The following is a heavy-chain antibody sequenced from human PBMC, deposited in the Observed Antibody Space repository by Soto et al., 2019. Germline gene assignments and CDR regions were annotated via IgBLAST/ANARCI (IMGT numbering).Heavy chain of an antibody. CDR3: ARRDIVLLVLDN. CDR1: GGSISSSSDY. J-gene: IGHJ4*02. CDR2: IYYSGST. Sequence: QLQLQESGPGLVKPSETLSLTGTVYGGSISSSSDYWGWIRHPPGKGLEWIGSIYYSGSTYSNPSLNSRVTISVDTSKNQFSLKLSSVTAADTAVYYCARRDIVLLVLDNWGQGTLVPVSS. D-gene: IGHD2-8*01. V-gene: IGHV4-39*01.